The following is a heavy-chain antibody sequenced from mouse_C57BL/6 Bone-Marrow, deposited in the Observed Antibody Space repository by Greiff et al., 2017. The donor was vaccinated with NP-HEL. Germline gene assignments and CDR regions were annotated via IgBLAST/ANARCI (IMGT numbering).Heavy chain of an antibody. D-gene: IGHD2-4*01. CDR3: AIRGIYDYDVRFAY. J-gene: IGHJ3*01. CDR1: GYTFTSYW. Sequence: QVQLKQPGAELVKPGASVKVSCKASGYTFTSYWMHWVKQRPGQGLEWIGRIHPSDSDTNYNQKFKGKATLTVDKSSSTAYMQLSSLTSEDSAVYYCAIRGIYDYDVRFAYWGQGTLVTVSA. CDR2: IHPSDSDT. V-gene: IGHV1-74*01.